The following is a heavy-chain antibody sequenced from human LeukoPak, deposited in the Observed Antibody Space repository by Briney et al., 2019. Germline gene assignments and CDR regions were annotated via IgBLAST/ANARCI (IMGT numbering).Heavy chain of an antibody. CDR2: ISSSGSTI. V-gene: IGHV3-11*04. J-gene: IGHJ4*02. CDR3: ARDYTTYCGGDCPSGY. D-gene: IGHD2-21*02. Sequence: PGGSLRLSCAASGFTFSDYYMSWIRQAPGKGLEWASYISSSGSTIYYADSVKGRFTISRDNAKNSLYLQMNSLRAEDTAVYYCARDYTTYCGGDCPSGYWGQGTLVTVSS. CDR1: GFTFSDYY.